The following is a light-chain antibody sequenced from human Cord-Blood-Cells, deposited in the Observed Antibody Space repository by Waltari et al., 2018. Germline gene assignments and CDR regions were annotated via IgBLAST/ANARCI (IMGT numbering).Light chain of an antibody. CDR2: DVS. V-gene: IGLV2-14*01. Sequence: QSALTQPASVSGSPGQSITISCTGTSSDVGGYNYVSWYQQHPGKAPKLMIYDVSNRPSGVSNRFSGPKSGNTASLTISGLQAEDGADYYCSSYTSSSTVVFGGGTKLTVL. CDR1: SSDVGGYNY. J-gene: IGLJ2*01. CDR3: SSYTSSSTVV.